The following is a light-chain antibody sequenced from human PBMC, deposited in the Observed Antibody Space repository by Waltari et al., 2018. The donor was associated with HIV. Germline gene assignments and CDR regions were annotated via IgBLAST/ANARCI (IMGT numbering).Light chain of an antibody. CDR2: QVS. J-gene: IGKJ4*01. CDR1: KSLVHSDGNTS. CDR3: MQGTHWPPA. Sequence: DVVMTQSPLSLPVTLGQPASISCRSSKSLVHSDGNTSLNWFHQRPGQSPRRLIYQVSNRDSGLPDRFSGSGSDTDFTLKISRVEAEDVGVYYCMQGTHWPPAFGGGTKVEIK. V-gene: IGKV2-30*02.